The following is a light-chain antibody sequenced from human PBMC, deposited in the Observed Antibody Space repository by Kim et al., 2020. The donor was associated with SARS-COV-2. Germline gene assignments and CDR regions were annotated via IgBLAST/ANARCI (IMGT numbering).Light chain of an antibody. Sequence: AIQMTQSPSSLPASVGDRVTITCRASQGIRNDLGWYQQKPGKAPKVLIYGASSLESGVPPRFSGSGSGTDFTLTISSLQPEDFATYYCLQDYNFPRTFGQGTKVDIK. V-gene: IGKV1-6*01. J-gene: IGKJ1*01. CDR1: QGIRND. CDR2: GAS. CDR3: LQDYNFPRT.